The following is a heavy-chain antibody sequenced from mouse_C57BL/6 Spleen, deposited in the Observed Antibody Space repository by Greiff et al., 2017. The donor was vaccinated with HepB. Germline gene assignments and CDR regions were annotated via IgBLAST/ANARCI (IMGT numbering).Heavy chain of an antibody. D-gene: IGHD3-2*02. CDR3: TGPDSSGYPAWFAY. CDR2: IRLKSDNYAT. Sequence: VQRVESGGGLVQPGGSMKLSCVASGFTFSNYWMNWVRQSPEKGLEWVAQIRLKSDNYATHYAESVKGRFTISRDDSKSSVYLQMNNLRAEDTGIYYCTGPDSSGYPAWFAYWGQGTLVTVSA. V-gene: IGHV6-3*01. CDR1: GFTFSNYW. J-gene: IGHJ3*01.